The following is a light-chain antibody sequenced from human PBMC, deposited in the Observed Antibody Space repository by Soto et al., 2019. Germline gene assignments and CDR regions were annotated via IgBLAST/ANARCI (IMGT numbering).Light chain of an antibody. Sequence: EIVMTQSPATLSVSPGERATLSCRASETVRSDLAWYQQKPGQAPRLLIYDASTRATRIPARFSGSGSATEFTLTISSLQSEDFAVYYCQQYNRWPPTTVGQGTRLEL. CDR3: QQYNRWPPTT. J-gene: IGKJ5*01. CDR2: DAS. V-gene: IGKV3-15*01. CDR1: ETVRSD.